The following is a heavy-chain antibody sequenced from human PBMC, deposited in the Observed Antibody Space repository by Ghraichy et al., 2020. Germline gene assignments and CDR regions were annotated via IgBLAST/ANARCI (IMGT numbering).Heavy chain of an antibody. CDR3: ARSAGIAAREDIDY. CDR2: MNPNSGNT. Sequence: ASVKVSCKASGYTFTSYDINWVRQATGQGLEWMGWMNPNSGNTGYAQKFQGRVTMTRNTSISTAYMELSSLRSEDTAVYYCARSAGIAAREDIDYWGQGTLVTVSS. V-gene: IGHV1-8*01. D-gene: IGHD6-6*01. J-gene: IGHJ4*02. CDR1: GYTFTSYD.